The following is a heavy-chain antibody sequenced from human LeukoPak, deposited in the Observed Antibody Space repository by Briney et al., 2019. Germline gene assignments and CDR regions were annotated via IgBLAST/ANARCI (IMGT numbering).Heavy chain of an antibody. Sequence: SETLSLTCTVSGGSISSSSYYWGWIRQPPGKGLEWIGSIYYSGSTYYNPSLKSRVTISVDTSKNQFSLKLSSVTAADTAVYYCARGLAYILTGKGLGYMDVWGKGTTVTVSS. CDR3: ARGLAYILTGKGLGYMDV. CDR1: GGSISSSSYY. J-gene: IGHJ6*03. CDR2: IYYSGST. V-gene: IGHV4-39*07. D-gene: IGHD3-9*01.